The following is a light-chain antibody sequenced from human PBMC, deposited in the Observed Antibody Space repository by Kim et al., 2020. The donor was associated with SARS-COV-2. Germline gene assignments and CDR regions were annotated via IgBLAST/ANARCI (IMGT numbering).Light chain of an antibody. J-gene: IGKJ1*01. Sequence: SPGERATLSCRASQRVSSSYLAWYQQRPGQAPRLLIYGASSRATGIPDRFSGSGSGTDFTLTISRLEPEDFAVYYCQQYGSSPRTFGQGTKVDIK. V-gene: IGKV3-20*01. CDR2: GAS. CDR3: QQYGSSPRT. CDR1: QRVSSSY.